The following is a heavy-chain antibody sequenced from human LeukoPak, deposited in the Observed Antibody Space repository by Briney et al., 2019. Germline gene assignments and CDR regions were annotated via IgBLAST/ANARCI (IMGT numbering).Heavy chain of an antibody. Sequence: SETLSLTCTVSGGSITTSRYYWGWTRQPPGKVLEWIGSAFHGGNSYYKPSLKSRVTVSVDTSNNQFSLKLTSVTAADTALYYCARQAEGSSSGPYFFDYWGQGTLVTVSS. D-gene: IGHD5-18*01. V-gene: IGHV4-39*01. CDR2: AFHGGNS. CDR1: GGSITTSRYY. CDR3: ARQAEGSSSGPYFFDY. J-gene: IGHJ4*02.